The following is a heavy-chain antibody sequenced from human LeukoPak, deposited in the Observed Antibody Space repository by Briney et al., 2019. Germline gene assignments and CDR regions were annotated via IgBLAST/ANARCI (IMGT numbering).Heavy chain of an antibody. D-gene: IGHD6-13*01. CDR2: IYYSGST. J-gene: IGHJ5*02. Sequence: SETLSLTCTVSGGSISSYYWSWIRQPPGKGLEWIGYIYYSGSTNYNPSLKSRVTISVDTSKNQFSLELSSVTAADTAVYYCARYRGQLGLGTNWLDPWGQGTLVTVSS. CDR1: GGSISSYY. V-gene: IGHV4-59*01. CDR3: ARYRGQLGLGTNWLDP.